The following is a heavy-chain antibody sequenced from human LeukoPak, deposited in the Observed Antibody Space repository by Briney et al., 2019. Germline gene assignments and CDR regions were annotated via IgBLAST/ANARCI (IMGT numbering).Heavy chain of an antibody. Sequence: ASVKVSCKASGYTFTSYGISWVRQAPGQGLEWMGWISAYNGNTNYAQKLQGRVTMTTDTSTSTAYMELRSLRSDDTAVYDCARDGYSKYYYYYYMDVWGKGTTVTVSS. J-gene: IGHJ6*03. V-gene: IGHV1-18*01. CDR3: ARDGYSKYYYYYYMDV. CDR1: GYTFTSYG. D-gene: IGHD4-11*01. CDR2: ISAYNGNT.